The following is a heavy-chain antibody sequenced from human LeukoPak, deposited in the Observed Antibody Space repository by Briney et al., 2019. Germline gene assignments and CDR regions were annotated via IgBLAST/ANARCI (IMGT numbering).Heavy chain of an antibody. CDR2: IYHSGST. Sequence: PSGTLSLTCAVSGGSISSSNWWSWVRQPPGKGLEWIGEIYHSGSTNYNPSLKSRVTISVDKSKNQFSLKLSSVTAADTAVYYCARVGSSSHYYYMDVWGKGTTVTVSS. D-gene: IGHD6-13*01. CDR3: ARVGSSSHYYYMDV. CDR1: GGSISSSNW. V-gene: IGHV4-4*02. J-gene: IGHJ6*03.